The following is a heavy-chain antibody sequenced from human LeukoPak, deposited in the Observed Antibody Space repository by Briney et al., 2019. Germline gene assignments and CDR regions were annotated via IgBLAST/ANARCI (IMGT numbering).Heavy chain of an antibody. J-gene: IGHJ4*02. Sequence: GGSLRLSCAPSGFIFSSHAMHWVRQAPGKGLEWVAVIWYDGSNKYYADSVKGRFTISRDNSKNTLYLQMNSLRAEDTAVYYCAKADYSSGLDSDYWGQGTLVTVSS. CDR2: IWYDGSNK. D-gene: IGHD6-19*01. CDR3: AKADYSSGLDSDY. CDR1: GFIFSSHA. V-gene: IGHV3-30*02.